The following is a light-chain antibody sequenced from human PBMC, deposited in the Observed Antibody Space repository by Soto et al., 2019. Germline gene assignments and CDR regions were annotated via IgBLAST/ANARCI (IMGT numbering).Light chain of an antibody. CDR1: QGVSNC. CDR3: QQSYSFPYT. V-gene: IGKV1-12*01. CDR2: ATS. Sequence: DIQMTQSPSSLSASPGDSVTITCRASQGVSNCLAWYQQKPGKAPKLLISATSTLRSGVPSRFSGSGSGTDFTFTISSLQPEDFATYYCQQSYSFPYTFGQGTRLDI. J-gene: IGKJ2*01.